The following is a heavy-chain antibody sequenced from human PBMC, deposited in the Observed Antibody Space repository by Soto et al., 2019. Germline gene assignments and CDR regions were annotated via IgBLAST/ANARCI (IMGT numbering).Heavy chain of an antibody. CDR2: ILPILGTT. V-gene: IGHV1-69*10. CDR3: ARGGYSSSYSFDY. Sequence: VKVSCKASGDTFSTYAINWVRQAPGQGLEWMGGILPILGTTNYAQKFQARVTITADKSTNTAYMGLSSLSSEDTAVYYCARGGYSSSYSFDYWGQGTLVTVSS. D-gene: IGHD6-13*01. CDR1: GDTFSTYA. J-gene: IGHJ4*02.